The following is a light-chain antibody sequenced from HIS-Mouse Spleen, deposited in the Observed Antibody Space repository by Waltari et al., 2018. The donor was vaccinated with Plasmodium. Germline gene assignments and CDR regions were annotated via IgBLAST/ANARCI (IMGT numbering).Light chain of an antibody. J-gene: IGLJ3*02. CDR3: NSTDSSGNHGV. Sequence: SYELTQPPSVSVSPGQTARITCSGDALPKKYALWYQHKSGQAPVLAIYEDSKRPSGIPVRFAGSSTGTMTHLTISGAQVEDEADYYCNSTDSSGNHGVFGGGTRLTVL. V-gene: IGLV3-10*01. CDR1: ALPKKY. CDR2: EDS.